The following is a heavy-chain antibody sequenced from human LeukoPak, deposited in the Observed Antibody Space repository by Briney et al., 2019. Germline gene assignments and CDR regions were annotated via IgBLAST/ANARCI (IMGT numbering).Heavy chain of an antibody. J-gene: IGHJ1*01. Sequence: PGGSLRLSCAASGFTFSSYWMSWVRQAPGKGLEGVANIKRDGSEKYYVDSVKGRFTISRDNARNSLYLQMNSLRAEDTAVYYCARDLGCSSTSCFEYFQHWGQGTLVTVSS. CDR2: IKRDGSEK. D-gene: IGHD2-2*01. V-gene: IGHV3-7*01. CDR3: ARDLGCSSTSCFEYFQH. CDR1: GFTFSSYW.